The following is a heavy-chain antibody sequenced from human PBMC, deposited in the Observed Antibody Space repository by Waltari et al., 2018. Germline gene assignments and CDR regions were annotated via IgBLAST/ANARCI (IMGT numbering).Heavy chain of an antibody. J-gene: IGHJ3*02. Sequence: QVELQQWGAGFLKTSETLSLTCAVYGGSFGTYFWSWIRQPPGKGLEWIGEINHSGSTTSTPPLKGRVTISAETSKNHFSLKLSSVTAADTAVYYCARVVLDRNDAFDIWGQGTAVTISS. CDR1: GGSFGTYF. CDR3: ARVVLDRNDAFDI. CDR2: INHSGST. D-gene: IGHD2-15*01. V-gene: IGHV4-34*01.